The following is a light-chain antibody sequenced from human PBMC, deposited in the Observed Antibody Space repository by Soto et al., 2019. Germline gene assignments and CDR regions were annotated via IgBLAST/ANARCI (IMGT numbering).Light chain of an antibody. CDR1: SSDIGGYNY. CDR2: EVS. J-gene: IGLJ1*01. V-gene: IGLV2-14*01. CDR3: SSYRGGSALGV. Sequence: QSALTQPASVSGSPGQSITISCTGTSSDIGGYNYVSWYQQHPGKAPKLMIFEVSNRPSGVSNRFSGSKSGNTASLTISGLQAEDEADYYCSSYRGGSALGVFGTGTKLTVL.